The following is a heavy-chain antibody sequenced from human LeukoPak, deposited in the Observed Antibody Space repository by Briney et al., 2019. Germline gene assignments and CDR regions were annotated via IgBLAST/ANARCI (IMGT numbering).Heavy chain of an antibody. V-gene: IGHV3-48*04. Sequence: PGGSLRLSCAASGFTFSSYSMNWVRQAPGKGLEWVSYISSSSSTIYYADSVKGRFTISRDNAKNSLYLQMSSPRAEDTAVYYCARAGIVAAGPYYYYMDVWGKGTTVTVSS. CDR3: ARAGIVAAGPYYYYMDV. CDR2: ISSSSSTI. D-gene: IGHD6-13*01. CDR1: GFTFSSYS. J-gene: IGHJ6*03.